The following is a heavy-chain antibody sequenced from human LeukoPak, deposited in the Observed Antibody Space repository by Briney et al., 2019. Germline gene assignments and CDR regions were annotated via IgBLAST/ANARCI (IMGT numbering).Heavy chain of an antibody. J-gene: IGHJ4*02. D-gene: IGHD1-14*01. CDR3: ARHSTGAVRVIDY. CDR2: IYPDDSDT. V-gene: IGHV5-51*01. Sequence: GESLKISCKGSGFSFTSYWIGWVRQMPGKGLEWMGTIYPDDSDTRYSPSFQGQVTISADKSISTAYQQWSSLKASDTAMYFCARHSTGAVRVIDYWSLGTLVTVSS. CDR1: GFSFTSYW.